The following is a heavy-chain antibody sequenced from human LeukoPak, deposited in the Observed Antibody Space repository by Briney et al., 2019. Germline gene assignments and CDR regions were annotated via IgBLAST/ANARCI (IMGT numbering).Heavy chain of an antibody. CDR3: AREGIVVVPAANWFDP. V-gene: IGHV4-61*01. CDR2: IYCSGST. CDR1: GGSVSSGSYY. J-gene: IGHJ5*02. D-gene: IGHD2-2*01. Sequence: SETLSLTCTVSGGSVSSGSYYWSWIRQPPGKGLEWIGYIYCSGSTNYNPSLKSRVTISVDTSKNQFSLKLSSVTAADTAVYYCAREGIVVVPAANWFDPWGQGALVTVSS.